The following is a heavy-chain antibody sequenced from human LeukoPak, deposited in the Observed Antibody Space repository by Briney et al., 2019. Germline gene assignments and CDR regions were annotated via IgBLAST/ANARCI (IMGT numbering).Heavy chain of an antibody. V-gene: IGHV3-53*01. CDR1: GFTVSSNY. CDR2: IYSGGST. Sequence: GGSLRLSCAASGFTVSSNYMSWVRQAPGKGLEWVSVIYSGGSTYYADSVKGRFTISRDNSKNTLYLQMNGLRAEDTAVYYCAAHGRYSYGYGYWGQGTLVTVSS. CDR3: AAHGRYSYGYGY. J-gene: IGHJ4*02. D-gene: IGHD5-18*01.